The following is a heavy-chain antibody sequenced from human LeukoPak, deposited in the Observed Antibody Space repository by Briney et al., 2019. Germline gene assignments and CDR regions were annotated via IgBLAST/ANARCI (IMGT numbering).Heavy chain of an antibody. V-gene: IGHV3-21*01. D-gene: IGHD6-6*01. CDR2: ISSGSSYI. J-gene: IGHJ4*02. CDR3: ASHSSSGFDY. CDR1: GFTFMNAWMR. Sequence: PGGSLRLSCAASGFTFMNAWMRMSWVRQAPGKGLEWVSSISSGSSYIYYADSVKGRFTISRDNAKNSLYLQMNSLRAEDTAVYYCASHSSSGFDYWGQGTLVSVSS.